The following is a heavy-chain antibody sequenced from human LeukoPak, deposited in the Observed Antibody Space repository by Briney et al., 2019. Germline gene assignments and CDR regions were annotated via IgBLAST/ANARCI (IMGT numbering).Heavy chain of an antibody. CDR3: ARTYDRSGYLFDY. D-gene: IGHD3-22*01. Sequence: KESGPALVKPTQTLTLTCNFSGFSLSTSAMRVSWIRQPPGKALEWLARIDWDNDKFYKTSLETRLTISKDTTKNQVVLTMTNMDPVDTATYYCARTYDRSGYLFDYWGQGTLVTVSS. CDR2: IDWDNDK. V-gene: IGHV2-70*04. J-gene: IGHJ4*02. CDR1: GFSLSTSAMR.